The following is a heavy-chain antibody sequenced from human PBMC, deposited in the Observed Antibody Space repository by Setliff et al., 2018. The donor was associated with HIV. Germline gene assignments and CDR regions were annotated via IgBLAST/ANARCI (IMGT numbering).Heavy chain of an antibody. J-gene: IGHJ4*02. CDR2: ISTFDGNT. Sequence: GASVKVSCKASGYNFFSYGISWVRQAPGQGLEWMGWISTFDGNTDYAQNVQDRVTMTTDTSTSTVYMELGSLRSDDTAVYYCARVPGDYGDNPIDYWGQGTLVTVSS. D-gene: IGHD4-17*01. CDR3: ARVPGDYGDNPIDY. CDR1: GYNFFSYG. V-gene: IGHV1-18*01.